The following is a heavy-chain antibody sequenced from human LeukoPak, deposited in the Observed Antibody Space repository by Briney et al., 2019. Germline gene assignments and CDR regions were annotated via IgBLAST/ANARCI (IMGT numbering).Heavy chain of an antibody. J-gene: IGHJ4*02. V-gene: IGHV3-30-3*01. CDR1: GFTFSSYA. Sequence: GGSLRLSCAASGFTFSSYAMLWVRQAPGKGLEWVAVISYDGSNKYYADSVKGRFTISRDNSKNTLYLQMNSLRAEDTAVYYCARDPSDYYDSSGYDYWGQGTLVTVSS. CDR3: ARDPSDYYDSSGYDY. CDR2: ISYDGSNK. D-gene: IGHD3-22*01.